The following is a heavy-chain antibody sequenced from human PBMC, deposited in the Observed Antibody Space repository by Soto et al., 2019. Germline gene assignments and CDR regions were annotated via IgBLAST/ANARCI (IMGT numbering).Heavy chain of an antibody. Sequence: GGSLRLSCGVSDFSFSSYSMNWVRQAPGKGLEWLSYICSRSQTIFYADSVKGRFTIPRDNAKNSLYLQMNSLRDEDTAVYFCAREDIMGTRSFDYWGQGTRVTVSS. V-gene: IGHV3-48*02. CDR2: ICSRSQTI. CDR1: DFSFSSYS. D-gene: IGHD1-26*01. CDR3: AREDIMGTRSFDY. J-gene: IGHJ4*02.